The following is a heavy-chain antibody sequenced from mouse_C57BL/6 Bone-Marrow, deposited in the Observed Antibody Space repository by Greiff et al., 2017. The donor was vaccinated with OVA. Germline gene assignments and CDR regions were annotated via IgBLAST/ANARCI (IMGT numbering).Heavy chain of an antibody. V-gene: IGHV1-64*01. CDR3: ARDDGYYPFAY. D-gene: IGHD2-3*01. CDR1: GYTFTSYW. CDR2: IHPNSGST. J-gene: IGHJ3*01. Sequence: VQLQQPGAELVKPGASVKLSCKASGYTFTSYWMHWVKQRPGQGLEWIGMIHPNSGSTNYNKKFKSKATLTVDKSSSTAYMQLSSLTSEDSAVYYCARDDGYYPFAYWGQGTLVTVSA.